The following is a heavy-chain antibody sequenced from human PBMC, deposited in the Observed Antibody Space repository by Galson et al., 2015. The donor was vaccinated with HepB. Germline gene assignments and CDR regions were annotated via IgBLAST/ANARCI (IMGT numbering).Heavy chain of an antibody. CDR2: IYYSGST. Sequence: QVQLQESGPGLVKPSETLSLTCTVSGGSISSYYWSWIRQPPGKGLEWIGYIYYSGSTNYNPSLKSRVTISVDTSKNQFSLKLSSVTAADTAVYYCARGAGEVWFGELFAYNWFDPWGQGTLVTVSS. J-gene: IGHJ5*02. CDR1: GGSISSYY. V-gene: IGHV4-59*12. CDR3: ARGAGEVWFGELFAYNWFDP. D-gene: IGHD3-10*01.